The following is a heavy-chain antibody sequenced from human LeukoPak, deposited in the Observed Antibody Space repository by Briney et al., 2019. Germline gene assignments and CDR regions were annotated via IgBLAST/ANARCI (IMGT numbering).Heavy chain of an antibody. J-gene: IGHJ3*02. CDR1: GASIDAAGYS. D-gene: IGHD6-25*01. CDR2: IYHGGRT. CDR3: ARHVPAPGIAPAGAFDI. V-gene: IGHV4-30-2*01. Sequence: SQTLSLTCAVSGASIDAAGYSWNWIRQAPGKDLEWIGNIYHGGRTSYKSSLKSRVTISVDTSKNQFSLKLSSVTAADTAVYYCARHVPAPGIAPAGAFDIWGQGTMVTVSS.